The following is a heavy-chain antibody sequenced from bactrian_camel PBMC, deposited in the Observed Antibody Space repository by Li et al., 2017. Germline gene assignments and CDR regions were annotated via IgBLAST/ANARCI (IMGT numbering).Heavy chain of an antibody. Sequence: VQLVESGGGSVQAGGSLRLSCAAPGYVYSYCMGWFRQAPGKERERVAAIAGDGRTDYADSVKGRFTISRDNAKNTVYLQLTGLKIEDTAMYYCTRETQWVGYHEMAEYWGQGTQVTVS. V-gene: IGHV3S53*01. CDR1: GYVYSYC. J-gene: IGHJ4*01. D-gene: IGHD5*01. CDR2: IAGDGRT. CDR3: TRETQWVGYHEMAEY.